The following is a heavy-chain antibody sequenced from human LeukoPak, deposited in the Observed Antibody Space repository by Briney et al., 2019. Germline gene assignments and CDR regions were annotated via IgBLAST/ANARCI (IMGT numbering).Heavy chain of an antibody. J-gene: IGHJ4*02. D-gene: IGHD1-14*01. CDR2: ISSSSSYI. V-gene: IGHV3-21*01. CDR3: ARDVASSTVGGTLDY. Sequence: PGGSLRLSCAASGFTFSSYSMNWVRQAPGKGLEWVSSISSSSSYIYYADSVKGRFTISRDNAKNSLYLQMNSLRAEDTAVYYCARDVASSTVGGTLDYWGQGTLVTVSS. CDR1: GFTFSSYS.